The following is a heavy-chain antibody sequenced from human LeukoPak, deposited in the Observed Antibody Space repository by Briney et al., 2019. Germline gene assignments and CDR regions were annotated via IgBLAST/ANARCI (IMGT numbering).Heavy chain of an antibody. CDR2: IYPGDSDT. J-gene: IGHJ4*02. CDR3: ARQNYYDSSGYYRYSYFDY. V-gene: IGHV5-51*01. D-gene: IGHD3-22*01. CDR1: GYSFTNYW. Sequence: GESLKISCKGSGYSFTNYWIGWVRQMPGKGLEWMGIIYPGDSDTRYSPSFQGQVTISADKSISTAYLQWSSLKASDTAMYYCARQNYYDSSGYYRYSYFDYWGQGTLVTVSS.